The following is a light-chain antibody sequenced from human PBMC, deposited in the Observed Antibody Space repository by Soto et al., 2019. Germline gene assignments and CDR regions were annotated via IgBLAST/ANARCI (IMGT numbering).Light chain of an antibody. CDR1: QSVLHSSLDEHY. CDR3: QQYFSAPRS. V-gene: IGKV4-1*01. J-gene: IGKJ1*01. Sequence: DIVMTQSPDSLAVSLGERATINCKSSQSVLHSSLDEHYLAWYQHKPGQPPKLLIYWESTRQSGVPDRFSGSGSGSDFTLTISGLQAEDVAVYYCQQYFSAPRSFGQGTKVYIK. CDR2: WES.